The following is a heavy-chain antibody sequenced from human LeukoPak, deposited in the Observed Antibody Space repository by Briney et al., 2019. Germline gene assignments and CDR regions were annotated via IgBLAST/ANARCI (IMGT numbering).Heavy chain of an antibody. CDR1: GGSISSYY. J-gene: IGHJ2*01. D-gene: IGHD1-26*01. CDR3: ARPRYSGSYRRAYFDL. Sequence: PSGTLSLTCTVSGGSISSYYWSWIRQPPGKGLEWIGYIYYSGSTNYNPSLKSRVTISVDTSKNQFSLKLSSVTAADTAVYYCARPRYSGSYRRAYFDLWGRGTLVTVSS. V-gene: IGHV4-59*08. CDR2: IYYSGST.